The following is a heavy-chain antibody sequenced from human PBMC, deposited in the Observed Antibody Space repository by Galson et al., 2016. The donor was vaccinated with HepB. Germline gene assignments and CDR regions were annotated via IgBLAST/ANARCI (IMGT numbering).Heavy chain of an antibody. Sequence: SLRLSCAASGFTFHTYWMSWVRQAPGKGLEWVANIKQDGSEKYYVGSVRGRFTISSDNANNSLYLQMTSLRAEDTAVYYCASSGGPWFSAHWGQGTLVTVSS. CDR1: GFTFHTYW. J-gene: IGHJ4*02. CDR3: ASSGGPWFSAH. CDR2: IKQDGSEK. V-gene: IGHV3-7*01. D-gene: IGHD3-10*01.